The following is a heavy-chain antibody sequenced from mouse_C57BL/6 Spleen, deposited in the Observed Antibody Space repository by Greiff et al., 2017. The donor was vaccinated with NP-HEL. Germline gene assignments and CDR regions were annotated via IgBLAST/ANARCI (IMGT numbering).Heavy chain of an antibody. CDR3: AREGGNPWFAY. D-gene: IGHD2-1*01. V-gene: IGHV5-4*01. CDR2: ISDGGSYT. J-gene: IGHJ3*01. Sequence: EVKLMESGGGLVKPGGSLKLSCAASGFTFSSYAMSWVRQTPEKRLEWVATISDGGSYTYYPDNVKGRFTISRDNAKNNPYLQMSHLKSEDTAMYYCAREGGNPWFAYWGQGTLVTVSA. CDR1: GFTFSSYA.